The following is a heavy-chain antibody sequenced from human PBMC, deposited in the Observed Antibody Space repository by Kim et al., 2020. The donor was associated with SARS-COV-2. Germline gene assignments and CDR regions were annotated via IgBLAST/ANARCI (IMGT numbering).Heavy chain of an antibody. V-gene: IGHV3-7*01. J-gene: IGHJ4*02. D-gene: IGHD3-10*01. Sequence: GGSLRLSCAASGFTFSNYWLSWVRQAPGKGLEWVANINQDGSEKYYGDSVKGRFTISRDNAKNSLYLQMNSLRAEDTAMYYCVRGRGSATGYWGQGTLVT. CDR3: VRGRGSATGY. CDR2: INQDGSEK. CDR1: GFTFSNYW.